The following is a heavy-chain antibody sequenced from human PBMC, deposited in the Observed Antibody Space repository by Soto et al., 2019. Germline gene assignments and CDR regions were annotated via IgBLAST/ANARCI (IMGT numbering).Heavy chain of an antibody. CDR1: GFTFDNYW. CDR3: AREKPPEYKNAFTYGLDV. CDR2: IKEDRSEK. J-gene: IGHJ6*02. D-gene: IGHD1-1*01. Sequence: GGSLRLSCEASGFTFDNYWMTWVRQAPGKGLEWVATIKEDRSEKYYVDSVKGRFTVSRDNGKNSLYLQISSLRVEDTAVYFCAREKPPEYKNAFTYGLDVWGQGTTVTVSS. V-gene: IGHV3-7*03.